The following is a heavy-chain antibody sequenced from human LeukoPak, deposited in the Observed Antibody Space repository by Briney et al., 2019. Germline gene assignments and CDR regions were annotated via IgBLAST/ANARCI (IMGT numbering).Heavy chain of an antibody. V-gene: IGHV1-2*02. J-gene: IGHJ6*02. D-gene: IGHD1-26*01. Sequence: GASVKVSCKASGYTFTGYYMHWVRQAAGQGLEWMGWINPNSGGTNYAQKFQGRVTMTRDTSISTAYMELSRLRSDDTAVYYCARDAIVGAPLLSVYYYYGMDVWGQGTTVTVSS. CDR2: INPNSGGT. CDR1: GYTFTGYY. CDR3: ARDAIVGAPLLSVYYYYGMDV.